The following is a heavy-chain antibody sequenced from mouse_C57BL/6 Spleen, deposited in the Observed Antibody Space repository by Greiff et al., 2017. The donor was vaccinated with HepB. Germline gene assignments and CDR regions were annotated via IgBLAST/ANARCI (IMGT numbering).Heavy chain of an antibody. D-gene: IGHD2-3*01. CDR1: GYTFTDYY. J-gene: IGHJ2*01. CDR2: INPNNGGT. Sequence: EVQLQQSGPELVKPGASVKISCKASGYTFTDYYMNWVKQSHGKSLEWIGDINPNNGGTSYNQKFKGKATLTVDKSSSTAYMELRSLTSEDSAVYYCARSGWLLRSYYFDYWGQGTTLTVSS. V-gene: IGHV1-26*01. CDR3: ARSGWLLRSYYFDY.